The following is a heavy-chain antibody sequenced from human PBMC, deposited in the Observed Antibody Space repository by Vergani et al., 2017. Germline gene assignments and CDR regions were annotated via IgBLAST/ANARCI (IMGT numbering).Heavy chain of an antibody. CDR3: AKGSNYYDSSGYYYQWGFDY. J-gene: IGHJ4*02. CDR2: ISGSGGST. CDR1: GFTFSSYA. D-gene: IGHD3-22*01. Sequence: EVQLLESGGGLVQPGGPLRLSCAASGFTFSSYAMSWVRQAPGKGLEWVSAISGSGGSTYYADSVKGRFTISRDNSKNTLYLQMNSLRAEDTAVYYCAKGSNYYDSSGYYYQWGFDYWGQGTLVTVSS. V-gene: IGHV3-23*01.